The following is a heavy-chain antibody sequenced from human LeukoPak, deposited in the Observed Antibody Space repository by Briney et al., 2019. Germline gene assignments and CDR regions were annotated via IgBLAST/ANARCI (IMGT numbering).Heavy chain of an antibody. V-gene: IGHV4-59*01. CDR2: IYYSGST. CDR1: GGSISSYY. D-gene: IGHD6-19*01. Sequence: SETLSLTCTVSGGSISSYYWSWIRQPPGKGLEWIGYIYYSGSTNYNPSLKSRVTISVDTSKDQFSLKLSSVTAADTAVYYCARLVEQWLVSEWGQGTLVTVSS. J-gene: IGHJ4*02. CDR3: ARLVEQWLVSE.